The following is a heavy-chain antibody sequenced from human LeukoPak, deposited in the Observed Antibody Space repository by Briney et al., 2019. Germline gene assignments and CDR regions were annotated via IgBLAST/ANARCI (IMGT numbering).Heavy chain of an antibody. Sequence: GASVKVSCKASGYTFKTFGITWVRQAPGQGLEWMGWISTYNGNTNYEQKFQGRVTVTADTSANTAYMEVRSLRSDDTAVYYCATGFLQWLRILEHWGQGTLVTVSS. J-gene: IGHJ1*01. CDR2: ISTYNGNT. V-gene: IGHV1-18*01. D-gene: IGHD3-3*01. CDR3: ATGFLQWLRILEH. CDR1: GYTFKTFG.